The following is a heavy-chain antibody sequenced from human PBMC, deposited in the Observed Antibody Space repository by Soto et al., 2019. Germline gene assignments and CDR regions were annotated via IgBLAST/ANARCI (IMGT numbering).Heavy chain of an antibody. D-gene: IGHD2-15*01. J-gene: IGHJ6*03. CDR3: ARRGYGPSWPNVYMDV. Sequence: EAQLVESGGGLVQPGGSLRLSCAASGFTFSNYEMHWVRQAPGKGLEYVSGISNNGAHTDYAQSVKGRFTISRDNSENTLYLPMGSLRAEDMALYYCARRGYGPSWPNVYMDVWGKGTPVTVSS. CDR1: GFTFSNYE. V-gene: IGHV3-64*01. CDR2: ISNNGAHT.